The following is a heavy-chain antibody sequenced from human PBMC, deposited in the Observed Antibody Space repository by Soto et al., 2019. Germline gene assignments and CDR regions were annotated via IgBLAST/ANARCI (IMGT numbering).Heavy chain of an antibody. D-gene: IGHD3-10*01. V-gene: IGHV1-69*13. Sequence: SVKVSCKASGGTFSSYAISWVRQAPGQGLEWMGGIIPIFGTANYAQKFQGRVTITADESTSTAYMELSSLRSEDTAVYYCARVRNSQKFRYFDYWGQGTLVTVSS. J-gene: IGHJ4*02. CDR1: GGTFSSYA. CDR2: IIPIFGTA. CDR3: ARVRNSQKFRYFDY.